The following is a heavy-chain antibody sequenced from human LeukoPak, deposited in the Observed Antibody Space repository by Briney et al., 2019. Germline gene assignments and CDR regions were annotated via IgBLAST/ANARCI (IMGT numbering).Heavy chain of an antibody. D-gene: IGHD3-10*01. CDR1: GYTFTSYD. CDR2: MNPNSGNT. Sequence: ASVKVSCKASGYTFTSYDINWVRQATGQGLEWMGWMNPNSGNTGYAQKFQGRVTMTRNTSISTAYMELSSLRSEDTAVYYCATSPYYYGSGRLPPVSGAGYWGQGTLVTVSS. V-gene: IGHV1-8*01. CDR3: ATSPYYYGSGRLPPVSGAGY. J-gene: IGHJ4*02.